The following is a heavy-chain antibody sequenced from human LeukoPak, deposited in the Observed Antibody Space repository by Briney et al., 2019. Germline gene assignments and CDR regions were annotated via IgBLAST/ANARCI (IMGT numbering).Heavy chain of an antibody. CDR3: ARVGIVGTIGDY. Sequence: GGSLRLSCAASGFTFSSSWMSWVRQASGKGLEWVANIKEDGSEKYYVDSVKGRFTISRDNAKNSLYLQMNSLRAEDTAVYYCARVGIVGTIGDYWGQGTLLTVSS. J-gene: IGHJ4*02. CDR1: GFTFSSSW. V-gene: IGHV3-7*01. CDR2: IKEDGSEK. D-gene: IGHD1-26*01.